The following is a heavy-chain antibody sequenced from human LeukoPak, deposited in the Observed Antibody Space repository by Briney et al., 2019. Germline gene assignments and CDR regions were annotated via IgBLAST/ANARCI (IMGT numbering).Heavy chain of an antibody. Sequence: PGGSLRLSCAASGFTFSSYAMSWVRQAPGKGLEWVSAISGSGGNTYYADSVKGRFSISRDNSKHTLYLQTNSLGAEETAVYYCAKDGLLLWFGIGCCDYWGQGTLVTVSS. CDR3: AKDGLLLWFGIGCCDY. J-gene: IGHJ4*02. V-gene: IGHV3-23*01. CDR1: GFTFSSYA. CDR2: ISGSGGNT. D-gene: IGHD3-10*01.